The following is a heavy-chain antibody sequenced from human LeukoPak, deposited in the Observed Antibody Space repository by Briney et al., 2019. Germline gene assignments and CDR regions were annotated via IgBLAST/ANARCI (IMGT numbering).Heavy chain of an antibody. CDR2: VSTDGSNQ. Sequence: GSLRLSCAASGFTFSSFAIHWVRQAPGKGLEWVAVVSTDGSNQYYADSVKGRFTISRDNSKDTLYLQMNSLRVEDTAVYYCAKELAPYYQLHQDWGQGTLVTVSS. J-gene: IGHJ4*02. D-gene: IGHD2-2*01. V-gene: IGHV3-30-3*01. CDR3: AKELAPYYQLHQD. CDR1: GFTFSSFA.